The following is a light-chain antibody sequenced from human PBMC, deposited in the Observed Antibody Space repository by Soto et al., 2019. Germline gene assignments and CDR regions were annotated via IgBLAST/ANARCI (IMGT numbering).Light chain of an antibody. CDR1: SSDVGGYNY. CDR3: SSYTSSSTPHVV. Sequence: QSALTQPASVSGSPGQSITISCTGTSSDVGGYNYVSWYQQHPGKAPKLMIYEVSNRPSGVSNRFSGSKSSNTASLTISGLQAEDEADYYCSSYTSSSTPHVVFGGGTKLTVL. V-gene: IGLV2-14*01. J-gene: IGLJ2*01. CDR2: EVS.